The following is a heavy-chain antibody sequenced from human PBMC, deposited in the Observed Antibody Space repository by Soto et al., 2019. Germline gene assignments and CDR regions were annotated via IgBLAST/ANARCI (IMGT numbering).Heavy chain of an antibody. CDR3: ARGRKMATINPVSY. D-gene: IGHD5-12*01. CDR2: IIPIFGTA. V-gene: IGHV1-69*12. Sequence: QVQLVQSGAEVKKPGSSVKVSCKASGGTFSSYAISWVRQAPGQGLEWMGGIIPIFGTANYAQKFQGRVTXXAXEXXSTAYMELSSLRSEDTAVYYCARGRKMATINPVSYWGQGTLVTVSS. CDR1: GGTFSSYA. J-gene: IGHJ4*02.